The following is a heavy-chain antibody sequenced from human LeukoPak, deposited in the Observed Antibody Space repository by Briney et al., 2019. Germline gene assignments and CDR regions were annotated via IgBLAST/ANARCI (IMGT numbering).Heavy chain of an antibody. D-gene: IGHD1-14*01. CDR1: GYTFTSYY. Sequence: GASVKVSCKASGYTFTSYYMHWVRQAPGQGLEWMGWINTNTGDPTYAQDLPGRFVFSLDTSVTTAYLEISSLKVEDTAVYYCARKKVEPDRYFDYWGQGTLVTVSS. CDR3: ARKKVEPDRYFDY. V-gene: IGHV7-4-1*02. CDR2: INTNTGDP. J-gene: IGHJ4*02.